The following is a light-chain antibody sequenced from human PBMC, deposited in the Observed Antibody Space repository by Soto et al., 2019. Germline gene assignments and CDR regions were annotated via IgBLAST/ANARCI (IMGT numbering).Light chain of an antibody. CDR1: SSDVGGYNY. V-gene: IGLV2-14*01. CDR3: SSYAGSSNV. J-gene: IGLJ1*01. CDR2: EVS. Sequence: QSVLTQPASVSGSPGQSITISCTGTSSDVGGYNYVSWYQQHPGKAPKLIIYEVSNRPTGVSNRFSGSKSGHTASLTISGLQSDDEADYYCSSYAGSSNVFGTGTKVTVL.